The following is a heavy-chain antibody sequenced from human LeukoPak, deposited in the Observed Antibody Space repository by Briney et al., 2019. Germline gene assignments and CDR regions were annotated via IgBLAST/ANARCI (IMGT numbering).Heavy chain of an antibody. J-gene: IGHJ6*03. CDR2: IRSKVYGGTT. V-gene: IGHV3-49*04. CDR3: TREVGSYLASDYYYYMDV. Sequence: GGSLRLSCTTSGFIFGDYAMNWVRQAPGKGLEWVGFIRSKVYGGTTEYAASVKGRFTISKDDSKSIAYLQISSLKIEDTAVYYCTREVGSYLASDYYYYMDVWGEGTTVTISS. D-gene: IGHD1-26*01. CDR1: GFIFGDYA.